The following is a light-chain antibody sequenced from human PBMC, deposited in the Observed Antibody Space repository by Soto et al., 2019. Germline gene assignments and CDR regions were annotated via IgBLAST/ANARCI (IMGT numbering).Light chain of an antibody. CDR1: QSILYSSTNRNY. Sequence: DIVLTQSPVSLTVSLCERATITCKSSQSILYSSTNRNYLAWYQQKPGQPPKLLISWASTRESGVPDPFSGSGSGTDFTLTITSLQAEDVAVYYCQQYYTTPSITFGQGTRLGIK. V-gene: IGKV4-1*01. CDR3: QQYYTTPSIT. CDR2: WAS. J-gene: IGKJ5*01.